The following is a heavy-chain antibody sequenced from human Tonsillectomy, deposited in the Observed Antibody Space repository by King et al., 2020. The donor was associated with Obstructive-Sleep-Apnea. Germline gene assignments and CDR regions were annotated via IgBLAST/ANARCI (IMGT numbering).Heavy chain of an antibody. CDR3: ARDRSGGYDKMGFDY. CDR2: IWFDGDYK. Sequence: VQLVESGGGVVQPGRSLRLSCAASGFTFSSYGMHWVRQAPGKGLEWVAVIWFDGDYKYYTDSVKGRFTISRDNSKNTLYLQMNSLRAEDTAVYFCARDRSGGYDKMGFDYWGQGTLVTVSS. J-gene: IGHJ4*02. D-gene: IGHD5-12*01. V-gene: IGHV3-33*01. CDR1: GFTFSSYG.